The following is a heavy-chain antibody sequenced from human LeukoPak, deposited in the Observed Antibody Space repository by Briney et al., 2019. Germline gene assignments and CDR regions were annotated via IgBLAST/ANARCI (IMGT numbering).Heavy chain of an antibody. CDR3: AKVRSGDKAAALNY. CDR2: IGGSGDNT. J-gene: IGHJ4*02. V-gene: IGHV3-23*01. D-gene: IGHD6-13*01. CDR1: GFSFSSYA. Sequence: PGGSLRLSCAASGFSFSSYAMNSVRQAPRKGLGWVSGIGGSGDNTYYADSVKGRLTISRDNSKNTLYLQMSSLRAEDTGVYYCAKVRSGDKAAALNYWGQGTLVPVSS.